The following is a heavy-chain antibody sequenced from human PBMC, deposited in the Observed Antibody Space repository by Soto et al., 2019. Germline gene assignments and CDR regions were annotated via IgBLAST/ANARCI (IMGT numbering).Heavy chain of an antibody. J-gene: IGHJ6*02. V-gene: IGHV1-18*01. Sequence: QVQVVQSGDEVKETGASVRVSCKTSGYSFTAYGISWVRQAPEQGLEWMGWISCYNGKTKYAQKVQGRVTMTTDTSTSTAYREVRSLRSDDTAIYYCARDAPPPELRFLEWHNYDYNGMDVWGQGTTVTVSS. CDR1: GYSFTAYG. CDR2: ISCYNGKT. D-gene: IGHD3-3*01. CDR3: ARDAPPPELRFLEWHNYDYNGMDV.